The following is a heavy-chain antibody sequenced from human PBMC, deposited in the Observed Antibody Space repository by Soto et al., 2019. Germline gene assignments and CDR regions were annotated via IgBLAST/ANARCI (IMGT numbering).Heavy chain of an antibody. V-gene: IGHV1-2*04. CDR3: ARDLGLVVLVPAAIMDP. CDR1: GYTFTGYY. Sequence: ASVKVSCKASGYTFTGYYMHWVRQAPGQGLEWMGWINPNSGGTNYAQKFQGWVTMTRDTSISTAYMELSRLRSDDTAVYYCARDLGLVVLVPAAIMDPWGQGTLVTVSS. J-gene: IGHJ5*02. D-gene: IGHD2-2*02. CDR2: INPNSGGT.